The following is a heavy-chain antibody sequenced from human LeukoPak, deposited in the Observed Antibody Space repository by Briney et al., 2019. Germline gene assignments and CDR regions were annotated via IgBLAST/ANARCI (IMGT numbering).Heavy chain of an antibody. J-gene: IGHJ3*02. Sequence: ASVKVSCKASGYRFTAYYMHWVRQAPGQGLEWMGWINPNNGGTNYAQKFQGRVSMTRDTSVGTAYMELSGLTSDDTALYCCARAYYNGSGTYYRDAFDIWGQGTVVTVSS. CDR3: ARAYYNGSGTYYRDAFDI. D-gene: IGHD3-10*01. V-gene: IGHV1-2*02. CDR1: GYRFTAYY. CDR2: INPNNGGT.